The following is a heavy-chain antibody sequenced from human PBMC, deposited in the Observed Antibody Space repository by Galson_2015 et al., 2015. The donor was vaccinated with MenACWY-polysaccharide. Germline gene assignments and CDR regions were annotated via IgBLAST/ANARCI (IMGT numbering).Heavy chain of an antibody. Sequence: SLRLSCAASGFTFTNYDMTWVRQAPGKGLEWVSTIRSSGSRTYYADSVRGCFTISRDNSKNTLELQMNSLRAEDTAVYHCAKSASGWRYMYVGAQGTTLTVS. J-gene: IGHJ6*02. CDR1: GFTFTNYD. D-gene: IGHD6-25*01. CDR3: AKSASGWRYMYV. CDR2: IRSSGSRT. V-gene: IGHV3-23*01.